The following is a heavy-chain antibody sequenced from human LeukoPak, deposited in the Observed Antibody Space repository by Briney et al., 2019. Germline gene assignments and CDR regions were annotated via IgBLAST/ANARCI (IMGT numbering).Heavy chain of an antibody. D-gene: IGHD1-26*01. CDR3: ARVKAGATISDFYYYYMDV. V-gene: IGHV3-64*01. CDR1: GFTFSDYT. Sequence: GGSLRLFCAASGFTFSDYTMRWVRQAPGKRLEFVSAITSSGGNIHYANSVKGRFTISRDNSKNSLYLQMGGLRTEDMAVYHCARVKAGATISDFYYYYMDVWGKGTTVTVSS. J-gene: IGHJ6*03. CDR2: ITSSGGNI.